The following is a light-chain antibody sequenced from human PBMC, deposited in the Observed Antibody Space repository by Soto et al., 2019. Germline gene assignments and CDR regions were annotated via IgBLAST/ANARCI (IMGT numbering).Light chain of an antibody. V-gene: IGKV3-20*01. CDR3: QQYGHSPRT. Sequence: EIVLTQSPGTLSLSPGERATLSCRASQSVADNYLAWYQQKPGQAPRLLIYAASRRATGIPDTFSGSGSGTEFTLPITRLEPEDFALYYCQQYGHSPRTFGQGTRVEIK. CDR1: QSVADNY. J-gene: IGKJ1*01. CDR2: AAS.